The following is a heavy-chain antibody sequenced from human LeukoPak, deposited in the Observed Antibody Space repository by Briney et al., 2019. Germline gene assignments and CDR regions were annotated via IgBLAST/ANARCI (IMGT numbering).Heavy chain of an antibody. CDR2: IHTSGST. Sequence: PSETLSLTCTVSGGSISSNFWSWIRQPAGKGLEWIGRIHTSGSTNYNPSLKSRVTMSVDTSKNQFSLKLSSVTAADTAPYYCARDARGYCSCGPCLSWFDPWGQGTLVNVSS. V-gene: IGHV4-4*07. J-gene: IGHJ5*02. CDR1: GGSISSNF. D-gene: IGHD2-15*01. CDR3: ARDARGYCSCGPCLSWFDP.